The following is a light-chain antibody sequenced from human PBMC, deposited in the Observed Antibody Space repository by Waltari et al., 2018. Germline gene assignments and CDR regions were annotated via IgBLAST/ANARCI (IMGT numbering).Light chain of an antibody. V-gene: IGLV2-23*02. CDR1: TSDVGSYDL. CDR3: CSYAGRGTYV. CDR2: EVF. Sequence: QSALTQPASVSGTPGQSITISCSGTTSDVGSYDLVSWYQQHPGDAPKLLICEVFKRPPDNSSRFSGAKSGRTASLTISGLQPEDEADYYCCSYAGRGTYVFGSGTKVTVL. J-gene: IGLJ1*01.